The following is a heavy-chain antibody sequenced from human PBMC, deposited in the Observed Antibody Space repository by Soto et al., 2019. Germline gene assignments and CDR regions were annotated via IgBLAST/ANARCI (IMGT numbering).Heavy chain of an antibody. CDR2: VYHSGST. J-gene: IGHJ4*02. Sequence: PSETLSLTCSVSGDSITTYYWSWIRQPPGKGLEYIGYVYHSGSTSYNPSLKSRVTMSIDTSKSRFSLELIYVTAADTAVYYCARSRRGYSFGLFDSWGQGTLVTVSS. V-gene: IGHV4-59*01. CDR1: GDSITTYY. CDR3: ARSRRGYSFGLFDS. D-gene: IGHD5-18*01.